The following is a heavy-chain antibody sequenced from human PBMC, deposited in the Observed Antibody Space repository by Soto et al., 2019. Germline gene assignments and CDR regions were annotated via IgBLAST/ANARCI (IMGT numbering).Heavy chain of an antibody. J-gene: IGHJ5*02. CDR3: ARTLDSSSSSPFNWFDP. CDR1: GGTFSSYT. Sequence: QVQLVQSGAEVKKPGSSVKVSCKASGGTFSSYTISWVRQAPGQGLEWMGRIIPILGIANYAQKFQGRVTTTADKSTSTAYMELSSLRSEDTAVYYCARTLDSSSSSPFNWFDPWGQGTLVTVSS. D-gene: IGHD6-6*01. CDR2: IIPILGIA. V-gene: IGHV1-69*02.